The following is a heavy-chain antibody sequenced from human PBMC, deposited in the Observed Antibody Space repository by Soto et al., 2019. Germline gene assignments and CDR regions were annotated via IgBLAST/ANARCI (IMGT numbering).Heavy chain of an antibody. CDR2: IDGSGRNT. Sequence: VGSLRLSCAASGFTFSSYAMSWVRQAPGKGLEWVSGIDGSGRNTYYADSVKGRFTISRDNSKNTLSVQMNGLRVEDTALYYCAKDGGSVCSGGTCYFQAPDYWGQGTLVTVSS. J-gene: IGHJ4*02. V-gene: IGHV3-23*01. D-gene: IGHD2-15*01. CDR1: GFTFSSYA. CDR3: AKDGGSVCSGGTCYFQAPDY.